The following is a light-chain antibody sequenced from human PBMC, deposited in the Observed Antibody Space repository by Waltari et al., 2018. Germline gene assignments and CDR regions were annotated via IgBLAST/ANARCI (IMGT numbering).Light chain of an antibody. Sequence: EIVLTQSPATLSLSPGERATLSCRASQCVSSYLAWYQHKSGQAPRLPIYDASNRATGIPARFSGGGSGTDFTLTISSLEPEDFAVYYCQQRSDWLLTFGGGTKVEIK. V-gene: IGKV3-11*01. CDR3: QQRSDWLLT. J-gene: IGKJ4*01. CDR1: QCVSSY. CDR2: DAS.